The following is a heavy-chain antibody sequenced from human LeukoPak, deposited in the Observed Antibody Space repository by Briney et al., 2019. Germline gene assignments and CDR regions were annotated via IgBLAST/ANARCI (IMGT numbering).Heavy chain of an antibody. V-gene: IGHV1-46*01. CDR3: ARDPNSSGYYYVGYFDY. CDR2: INPSGGST. CDR1: GYIFSGYY. D-gene: IGHD3-22*01. Sequence: ASVKVSCKSSGYIFSGYYMHWVRQAPGQGLEWMGIINPSGGSTSYAQKFQGRVTMTRDTSTSTVYMELSSLRSEDTAVYYCARDPNSSGYYYVGYFDYWGQGTLVTVSS. J-gene: IGHJ4*02.